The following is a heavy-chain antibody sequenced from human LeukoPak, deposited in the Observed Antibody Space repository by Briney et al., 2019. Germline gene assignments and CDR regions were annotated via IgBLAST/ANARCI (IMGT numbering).Heavy chain of an antibody. Sequence: ASVKVSCKASGYTFSSYYMHWVRQAPGQGLEWVGLINPTGDSTNYAQKFRGRVTMTRDASTSTVYMDLNSLTSEDTAVYYCAREASGGYFDYWGQGTLATVSS. CDR2: INPTGDST. CDR1: GYTFSSYY. V-gene: IGHV1-46*01. D-gene: IGHD4-23*01. J-gene: IGHJ4*02. CDR3: AREASGGYFDY.